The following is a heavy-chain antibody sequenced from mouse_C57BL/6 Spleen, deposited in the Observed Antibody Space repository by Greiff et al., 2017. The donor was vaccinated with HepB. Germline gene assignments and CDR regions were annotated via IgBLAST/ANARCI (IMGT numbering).Heavy chain of an antibody. D-gene: IGHD2-1*01. J-gene: IGHJ1*03. Sequence: VQLQQPGAELVMPGASVKLSCKASGYTFTSYWMHWVKQRPGQGLEWIGEIDPSDSYTNYNQKFKGKSTLTVDKSSSTAYMQLSSLTSEDSAVYYCARGGGNSRYFDVWGTGTTVTVSS. CDR1: GYTFTSYW. CDR3: ARGGGNSRYFDV. CDR2: IDPSDSYT. V-gene: IGHV1-69*01.